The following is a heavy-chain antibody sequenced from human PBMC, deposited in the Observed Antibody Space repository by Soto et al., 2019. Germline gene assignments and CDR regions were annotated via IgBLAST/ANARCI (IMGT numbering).Heavy chain of an antibody. CDR2: IRGYNGNT. V-gene: IGHV1-18*01. J-gene: IGHJ5*02. D-gene: IGHD1-1*01. CDR1: GYTFTSYG. Sequence: QVQLVQSGAEVKKPGASVKVSCKSSGYTFTSYGISWVRQAPGQGLEWVGWIRGYNGNTNYAQKLQGRVTMTTDTSTSTAYMELRSLRSDDTAVYYCARDEGYKWYDVGWFDPWGQGTLFTVSS. CDR3: ARDEGYKWYDVGWFDP.